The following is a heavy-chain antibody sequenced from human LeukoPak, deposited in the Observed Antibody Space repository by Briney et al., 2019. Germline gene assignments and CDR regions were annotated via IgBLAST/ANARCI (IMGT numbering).Heavy chain of an antibody. D-gene: IGHD4-17*01. CDR3: ATARPDYGEGRAFDI. V-gene: IGHV1-69*06. J-gene: IGHJ3*02. Sequence: PGASVKVSCKASGGTFSSYAISWVRQAPGQGLEWMGGIIPIFGTANYAQKFQGRVTMTEDTSTDTAYMELSSLRSEDTAVYYCATARPDYGEGRAFDIWGQGTMVTVSS. CDR1: GGTFSSYA. CDR2: IIPIFGTA.